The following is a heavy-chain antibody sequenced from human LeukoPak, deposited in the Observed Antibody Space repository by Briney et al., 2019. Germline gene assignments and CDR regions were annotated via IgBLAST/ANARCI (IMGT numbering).Heavy chain of an antibody. CDR3: VGGVGWLSDY. V-gene: IGHV3-7*04. D-gene: IGHD6-19*01. CDR2: IEKDGSEK. Sequence: GGSLRLSCAASGFSLSSYWMNWVRQALGKGPEWVANIEKDGSEKNYVDSVKGRFTISRDNAKNLVYLQMNSLRAEDTAVYYCVGGVGWLSDYWGQGTLVTVSS. J-gene: IGHJ4*02. CDR1: GFSLSSYW.